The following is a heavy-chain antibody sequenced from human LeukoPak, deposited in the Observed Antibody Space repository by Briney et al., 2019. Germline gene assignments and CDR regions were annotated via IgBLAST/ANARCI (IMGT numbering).Heavy chain of an antibody. D-gene: IGHD3-22*01. V-gene: IGHV3-7*01. CDR2: IKQDGSEK. CDR1: GFTFSSYW. J-gene: IGHJ4*02. Sequence: PGGSLRLSCAASGFTFSSYWMSWVRQAPGKGLEWVANIKQDGSEKYYVDSVKGRFTISRDNAKNSLYLQMNSLRAEDTAVYYCARDYYDSSGYYLLDYWSQGTLVTVSS. CDR3: ARDYYDSSGYYLLDY.